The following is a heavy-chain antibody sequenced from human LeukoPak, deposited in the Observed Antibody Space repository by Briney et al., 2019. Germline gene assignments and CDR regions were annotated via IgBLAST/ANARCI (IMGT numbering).Heavy chain of an antibody. J-gene: IGHJ4*02. CDR3: AKGVLPTGFDY. CDR2: ISGSGGRT. Sequence: PGGSLRLSCAASGFTFSSYAMNWVRQAPGKGLEWVSSISGSGGRTYYADSVKGRFTISRDNSKNTLYLQMNSLRAEDTAIYYCAKGVLPTGFDYWGQGTLVTVSS. V-gene: IGHV3-23*01. CDR1: GFTFSSYA. D-gene: IGHD3-10*01.